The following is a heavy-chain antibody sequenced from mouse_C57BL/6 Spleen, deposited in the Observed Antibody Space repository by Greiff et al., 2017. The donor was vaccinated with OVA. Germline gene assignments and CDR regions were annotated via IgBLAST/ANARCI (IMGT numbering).Heavy chain of an antibody. V-gene: IGHV1-81*01. CDR1: GYTFTSYG. J-gene: IGHJ3*01. Sequence: VQLQQSGAELARPGASVKLSCKASGYTFTSYGISWVKQRTGQGLEWIGEIYPRSGNTYYTEKFKGKATLTADKSSSTAYMELRSLTSEDSAVYFCAREVAYWGQGTLVTVSA. CDR2: IYPRSGNT. CDR3: AREVAY.